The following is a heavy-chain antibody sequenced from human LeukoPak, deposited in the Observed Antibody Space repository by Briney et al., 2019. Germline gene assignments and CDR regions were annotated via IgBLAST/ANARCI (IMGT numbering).Heavy chain of an antibody. J-gene: IGHJ4*02. CDR1: GFTFSSYG. Sequence: GGSLRLSCAASGFTFSSYGMHWVRQPLGKGLEWVSGISWNGADIGYADSVKGRFTISRDNAKNFLYLQMNNLRTEDTALYYCAKSEGSTVTTYFFDYWGQGTLVTVSS. CDR3: AKSEGSTVTTYFFDY. CDR2: ISWNGADI. D-gene: IGHD4-17*01. V-gene: IGHV3-9*01.